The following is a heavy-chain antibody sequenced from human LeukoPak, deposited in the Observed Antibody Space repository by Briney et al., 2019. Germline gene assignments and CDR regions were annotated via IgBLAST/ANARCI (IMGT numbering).Heavy chain of an antibody. D-gene: IGHD6-13*01. J-gene: IGHJ4*02. CDR2: ISSSSSYI. V-gene: IGHV3-21*01. CDR1: GFTFSSYS. CDR3: ARVWSPPYTSSWPYYFDY. Sequence: GGSLRLSCAASGFTFSSYSMNWVRQAPGKGLEWVSSISSSSSYICYADSLKGRFTISRDNTKNSLYLQMNSLRAEDTAVYFCARVWSPPYTSSWPYYFDYWGQGALVTVSS.